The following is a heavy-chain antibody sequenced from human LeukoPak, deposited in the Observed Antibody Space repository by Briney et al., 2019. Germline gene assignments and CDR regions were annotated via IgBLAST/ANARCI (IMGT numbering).Heavy chain of an antibody. CDR2: IVVGSGNT. CDR3: AASHGSGYYTIDY. CDR1: GFTFTSSA. Sequence: ASVKVSCKASGFTFTSSAMQWVRQARGQRLEWIGWIVVGSGNTNYAQKFQEGVTITRDMSTSTAYMELSSLRSEDTAVYYCAASHGSGYYTIDYWGQGTLVTVSS. D-gene: IGHD3-3*01. J-gene: IGHJ4*02. V-gene: IGHV1-58*02.